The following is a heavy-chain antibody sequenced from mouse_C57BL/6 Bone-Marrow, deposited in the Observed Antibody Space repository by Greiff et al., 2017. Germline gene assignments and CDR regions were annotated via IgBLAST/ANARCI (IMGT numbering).Heavy chain of an antibody. CDR2: ICPGSGNT. CDR3: ARKDYYGRDWYFDV. V-gene: IGHV1-76*01. D-gene: IGHD1-1*01. Sequence: QVQLQQSGAELVRPGASVKLSCKASGYTFTDYYINWVQQRPGQGLEWIARICPGSGNTYYNEKFKGKAPLSAEKSSSTAYMQRSSLTSEDAAVYFCARKDYYGRDWYFDVWGTGTTVTVSS. J-gene: IGHJ1*03. CDR1: GYTFTDYY.